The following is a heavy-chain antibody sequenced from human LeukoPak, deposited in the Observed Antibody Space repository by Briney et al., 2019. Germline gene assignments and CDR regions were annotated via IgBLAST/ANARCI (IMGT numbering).Heavy chain of an antibody. J-gene: IGHJ4*02. CDR1: GGSICSYY. D-gene: IGHD6-19*01. CDR2: IYYSGST. CDR3: ARGDIAVAGTSVFDY. V-gene: IGHV4-59*01. Sequence: SETLSLTCTVSGGSICSYYWSWIRQPPGKGLEWIGYIYYSGSTNYNPSLKSRVTISVDTSKNQFSLKLSSVTAADTAVYYCARGDIAVAGTSVFDYWGQGTLVTVSS.